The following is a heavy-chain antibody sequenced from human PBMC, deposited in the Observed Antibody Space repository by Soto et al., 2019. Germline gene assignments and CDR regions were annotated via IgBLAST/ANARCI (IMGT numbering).Heavy chain of an antibody. CDR3: ARDTVGISSPGVY. CDR2: IYTSGTT. Sequence: QVQLQESGPGLVKPSETLSLTCTVSGDSINGYYWTWIRQPAGKGLEWIGRIYTSGTTSYSPSLKGRVTISLDTSKNHFSLRLTSVTAADTAVYYCARDTVGISSPGVYWGRGTLVTVSS. V-gene: IGHV4-4*07. D-gene: IGHD4-17*01. J-gene: IGHJ4*02. CDR1: GDSINGYY.